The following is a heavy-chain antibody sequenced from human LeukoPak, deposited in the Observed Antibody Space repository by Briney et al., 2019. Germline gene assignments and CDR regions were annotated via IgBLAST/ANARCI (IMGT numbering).Heavy chain of an antibody. V-gene: IGHV4-59*08. CDR2: IYYSGST. CDR3: ARRGYSSGFYYFDY. J-gene: IGHJ4*02. CDR1: GGSITSHW. D-gene: IGHD6-19*01. Sequence: SSETLSLTCSISGGSITSHWWSWIRQPPGKGLEWIGYIYYSGSTNYNPSLKSRVTISVDTSKNQFSLKLNSVTAADTAVYYCARRGYSSGFYYFDYWGQGTLVTVSS.